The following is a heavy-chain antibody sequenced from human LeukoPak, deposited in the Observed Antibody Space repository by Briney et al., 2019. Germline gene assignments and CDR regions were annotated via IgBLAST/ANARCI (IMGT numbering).Heavy chain of an antibody. D-gene: IGHD1-26*01. V-gene: IGHV3-7*01. CDR3: ARVGAWDLQRVFEY. Sequence: PGGSLRLSCAASGFRFGDYWMTWARHIPGKGLEWVANIKQDGAEKHYAESVEGRFITSRDNAKNSLFLEMDSLKVEDTAVYYCARVGAWDLQRVFEYWGQGTLVTVSS. CDR2: IKQDGAEK. CDR1: GFRFGDYW. J-gene: IGHJ4*02.